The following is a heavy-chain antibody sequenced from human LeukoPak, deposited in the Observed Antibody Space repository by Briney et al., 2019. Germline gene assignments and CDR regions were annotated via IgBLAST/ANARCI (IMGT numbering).Heavy chain of an antibody. Sequence: SETLSLTCAVYGGSFSGYYWGWIRQPPGKGLEWIGEINHSGSTNYNPSLKSRVTISVDTSKNQFSLKLSSVTAADTAVYYCARGLDYYDSSGYISPYYYYYYMDVWGKGTTVAVSS. CDR1: GGSFSGYY. CDR3: ARGLDYYDSSGYISPYYYYYYMDV. CDR2: INHSGST. D-gene: IGHD3-22*01. V-gene: IGHV4-34*01. J-gene: IGHJ6*03.